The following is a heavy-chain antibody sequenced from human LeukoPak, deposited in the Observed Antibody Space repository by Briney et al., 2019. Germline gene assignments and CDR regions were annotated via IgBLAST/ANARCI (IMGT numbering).Heavy chain of an antibody. CDR1: GFTFSSYG. D-gene: IGHD3-10*01. Sequence: GGSLRLSCAASGFTFSSYGMHWVRQAPGKGLEGVAVIWYDGSNKYYADSVKGRFTISRDNSKNTLYLQMNSLRAEDTAVYYCARDYYGSGSYSDFYYYYYGMDVWGKGTTVTVSS. J-gene: IGHJ6*04. CDR2: IWYDGSNK. CDR3: ARDYYGSGSYSDFYYYYYGMDV. V-gene: IGHV3-33*01.